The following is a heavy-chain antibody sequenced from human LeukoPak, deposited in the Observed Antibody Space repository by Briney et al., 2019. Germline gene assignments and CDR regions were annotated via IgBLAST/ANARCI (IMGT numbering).Heavy chain of an antibody. CDR1: GYTFTSYG. CDR3: ARDPCPGSGWYRCNAFDI. Sequence: GASVKVSCKASGYTFTSYGISWVRQAPGQGLEWTGWISAYNGNTNYAQKLQGRVTMTTDTSTSTAYMELRSLRSDDTAVYYCARDPCPGSGWYRCNAFDIWGQGTMVTVSS. CDR2: ISAYNGNT. D-gene: IGHD6-19*01. V-gene: IGHV1-18*01. J-gene: IGHJ3*02.